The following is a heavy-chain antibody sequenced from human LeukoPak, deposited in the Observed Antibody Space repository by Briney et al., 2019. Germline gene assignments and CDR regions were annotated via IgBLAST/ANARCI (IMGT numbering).Heavy chain of an antibody. CDR3: AKDHEMTTEYEGFDP. CDR1: GYTFTGYY. D-gene: IGHD4-17*01. J-gene: IGHJ5*02. V-gene: IGHV1-2*02. CDR2: INPNSGGT. Sequence: GASVKVSCKASGYTFTGYYMHWVRQAPGQGLEWMGWINPNSGGTNYAQKFQGRVTMTRDTSISTAYMELSRLRSDDTAVYYCAKDHEMTTEYEGFDPWGQGTLVTVSS.